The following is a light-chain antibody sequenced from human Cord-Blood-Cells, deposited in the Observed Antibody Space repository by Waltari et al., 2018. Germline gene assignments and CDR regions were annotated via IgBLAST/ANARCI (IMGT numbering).Light chain of an antibody. V-gene: IGKV3-11*01. Sequence: EIVLTQSPATLSLSPGERATLACRASQSVSSYLAWYQQKPGQAPRLLIYDASNRATGITARFSGSGSGTDFTLTISSLEPGDFAVYYCQQRSNWPPTFGGGTKVEIK. J-gene: IGKJ4*01. CDR1: QSVSSY. CDR2: DAS. CDR3: QQRSNWPPT.